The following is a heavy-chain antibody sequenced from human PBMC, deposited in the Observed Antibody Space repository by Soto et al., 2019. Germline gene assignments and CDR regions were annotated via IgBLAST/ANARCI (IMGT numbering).Heavy chain of an antibody. Sequence: QVQLQQWGAGLLKPSETLSLTCAVYGGSFSGYYWSWIRQPTGKGLEWIGEINHSGSTKYNPSLKSRVTISVDTSKNQFSLKLSSVTAADTAVYYCARGQYGSRSTGYNYWGQGNLVTVS. CDR3: ARGQYGSRSTGYNY. CDR1: GGSFSGYY. V-gene: IGHV4-34*01. J-gene: IGHJ4*02. D-gene: IGHD3-10*01. CDR2: INHSGST.